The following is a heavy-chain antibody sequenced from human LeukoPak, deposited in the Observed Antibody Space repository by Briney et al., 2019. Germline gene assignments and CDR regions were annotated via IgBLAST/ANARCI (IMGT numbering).Heavy chain of an antibody. CDR3: ARGSELTKTSGHYSFDY. Sequence: SETLSLTCTVSTGSINTYFWTWVRQPAGKGLEWIGRISGCGTPYYNPSLESRVTISLDRSNNQFFLKLTSLTAADTAVYYCARGSELTKTSGHYSFDYWGQGTLVSVSS. V-gene: IGHV4-4*07. CDR1: TGSINTYF. CDR2: ISGCGTP. J-gene: IGHJ4*02. D-gene: IGHD4-11*01.